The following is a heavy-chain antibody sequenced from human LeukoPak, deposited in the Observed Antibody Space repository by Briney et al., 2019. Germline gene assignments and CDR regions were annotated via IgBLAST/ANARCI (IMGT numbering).Heavy chain of an antibody. J-gene: IGHJ4*02. D-gene: IGHD5-12*01. Sequence: GGSLRLSCAASGFTFSNYWMTWVRQAPGKGLEWVAHINQDGSEEHYMDSVKARFTISRDNAKNSLSQQMNSLRAGDTAVYYCVRDGGVSGYDLLDYWGQGTLVTVSS. CDR1: GFTFSNYW. V-gene: IGHV3-7*01. CDR2: INQDGSEE. CDR3: VRDGGVSGYDLLDY.